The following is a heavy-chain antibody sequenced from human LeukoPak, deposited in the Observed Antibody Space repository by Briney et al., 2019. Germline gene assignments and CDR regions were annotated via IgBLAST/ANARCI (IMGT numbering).Heavy chain of an antibody. J-gene: IGHJ6*04. V-gene: IGHV1-2*04. CDR3: ARGGYYGSGGYYTNRYYYYGMDV. D-gene: IGHD3-10*01. Sequence: GASVKVSCKASGYTFTGYYMHWVRQAPGQGLEWMGWINPNSGGTNYAQKFQGWVTMTRDTSISTAYMELSRLRSDDTAVYYCARGGYYGSGGYYTNRYYYYGMDVWGKGTTVTVSS. CDR1: GYTFTGYY. CDR2: INPNSGGT.